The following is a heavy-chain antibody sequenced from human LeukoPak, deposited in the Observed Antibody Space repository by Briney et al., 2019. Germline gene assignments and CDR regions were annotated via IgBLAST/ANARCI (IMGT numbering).Heavy chain of an antibody. Sequence: GGSLRLSCAASGFIVSSNYMSWVRQAPGKGLEWVSVIYSGGSTYYVDSVKGRFTISRDNSKNTLYLQMNSLRAEDTAVYYCARGVERRYFDWPPPRYYYGMDVWGQGTTVTVSS. J-gene: IGHJ6*02. D-gene: IGHD3-9*01. CDR1: GFIVSSNY. CDR2: IYSGGST. V-gene: IGHV3-53*01. CDR3: ARGVERRYFDWPPPRYYYGMDV.